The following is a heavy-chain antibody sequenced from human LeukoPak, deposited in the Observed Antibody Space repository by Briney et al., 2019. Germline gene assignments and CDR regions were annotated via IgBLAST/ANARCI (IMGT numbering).Heavy chain of an antibody. CDR3: ARLAGWPNWFDP. CDR1: RFSFSLYW. CDR2: IKQDGSAQ. V-gene: IGHV3-7*01. J-gene: IGHJ5*02. D-gene: IGHD3-9*01. Sequence: GGSLRLSCAASRFSFSLYWMSWVRQAPGKGLEWVANIKQDGSAQYYVDSVKGRFTVSRDNAKNSLYLQMNSLRAEDTAVYFCARLAGWPNWFDPWGQGTLVTVSS.